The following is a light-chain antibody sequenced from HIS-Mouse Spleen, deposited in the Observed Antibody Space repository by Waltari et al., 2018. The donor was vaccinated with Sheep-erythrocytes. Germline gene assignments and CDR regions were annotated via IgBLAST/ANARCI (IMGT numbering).Light chain of an antibody. V-gene: IGLV2-11*01. CDR3: CSYAGSYNHV. CDR2: AVS. CDR1: SSDVGGYNY. J-gene: IGLJ1*01. Sequence: QSALTQPRSVSGSPGQSVTISCTGTSSDVGGYNYVSWYQQHPGKAPKLMLYAVSKRPSGVPARCSASKSCNTASLTISGLQAEDEADYYCCSYAGSYNHVFATGTKVTVL.